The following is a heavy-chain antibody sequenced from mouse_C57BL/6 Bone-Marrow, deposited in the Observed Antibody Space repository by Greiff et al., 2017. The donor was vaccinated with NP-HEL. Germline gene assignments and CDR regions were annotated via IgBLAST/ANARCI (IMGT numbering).Heavy chain of an antibody. CDR3: ARDYYGPYYYAMDY. CDR2: IYPGSGST. D-gene: IGHD2-1*01. Sequence: QVQLQQPGAELVKPGASVKMSCKASGYTFTSYWITWVKQRPGQGLEWIGDIYPGSGSTNYNEKFKSKATLTVDTSSSTAYMQLSSLTSDDSAVYYCARDYYGPYYYAMDYWGQGTSVTVSS. J-gene: IGHJ4*01. V-gene: IGHV1-55*01. CDR1: GYTFTSYW.